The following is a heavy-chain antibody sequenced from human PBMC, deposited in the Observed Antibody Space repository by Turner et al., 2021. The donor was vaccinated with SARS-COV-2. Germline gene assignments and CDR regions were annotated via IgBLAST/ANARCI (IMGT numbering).Heavy chain of an antibody. D-gene: IGHD3-16*01. Sequence: EVQLVESGGGLVQPGGSLRLSCAASGFTVSSNYMSWVRQVPGKGLEWVSVIYSGGSTFYADSVKGRFTISRDNSKNTLYLQMNSLRAEDTAVYYCARDFGEGAFDIWGQGTMVTISS. CDR1: GFTVSSNY. J-gene: IGHJ3*02. V-gene: IGHV3-66*01. CDR2: IYSGGST. CDR3: ARDFGEGAFDI.